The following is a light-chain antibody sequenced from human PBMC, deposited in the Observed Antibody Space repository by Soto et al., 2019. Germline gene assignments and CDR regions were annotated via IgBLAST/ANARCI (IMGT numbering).Light chain of an antibody. Sequence: DIQLTQSPSFLSASLGDRVTITCRASQGISSYLAWYQQRPGKAPKLLMYGASTLQSGVPSRFSGSASGTTFTLTINNLQPEDFATHYCQQLHNFPPTFGQGTKVE. CDR2: GAS. V-gene: IGKV1-9*01. J-gene: IGKJ1*01. CDR3: QQLHNFPPT. CDR1: QGISSY.